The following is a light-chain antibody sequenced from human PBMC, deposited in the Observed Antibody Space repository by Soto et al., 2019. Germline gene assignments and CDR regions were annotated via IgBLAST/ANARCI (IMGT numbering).Light chain of an antibody. J-gene: IGLJ1*01. Sequence: QSVRTQPASVYGSPGQSSTISCTGTSSDVGGYSYVSWYQQHPGKAPKLIIYEVSHRPSGISDRFSGSKSGNTASLSISGLRAEDEADYYCSSYGGTNTLYIFGPGTKVTVL. CDR1: SSDVGGYSY. V-gene: IGLV2-14*01. CDR2: EVS. CDR3: SSYGGTNTLYI.